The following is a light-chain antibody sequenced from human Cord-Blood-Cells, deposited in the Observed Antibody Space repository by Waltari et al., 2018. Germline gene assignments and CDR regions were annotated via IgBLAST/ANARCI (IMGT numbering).Light chain of an antibody. CDR1: SSDGGGYNY. Sequence: QSALTQPPSASGSPGQSVTISCTATSSDGGGYNYFSWYQQHPGKAPNIMIYEVSKRPSGVPDLFSGSKSGNTASLTLSGLQAEDEADYYCSSYAGSNDVVFGGGTKLTVL. CDR3: SSYAGSNDVV. V-gene: IGLV2-8*01. CDR2: EVS. J-gene: IGLJ2*01.